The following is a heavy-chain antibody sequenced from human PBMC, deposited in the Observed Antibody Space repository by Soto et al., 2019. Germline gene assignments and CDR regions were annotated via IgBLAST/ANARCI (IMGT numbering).Heavy chain of an antibody. V-gene: IGHV3-7*01. CDR2: INQDGSEK. CDR1: GFTFSTYW. Sequence: GESLSLSCAASGFTFSTYWLDWGRQPPGPGLERVANINQDGSEKNYVDSVKGRFTISCDNAQNTLYLQMNSLAAEDSALYYCSRSLDSWGQGTMVTVYS. CDR3: SRSLDS. J-gene: IGHJ4*02.